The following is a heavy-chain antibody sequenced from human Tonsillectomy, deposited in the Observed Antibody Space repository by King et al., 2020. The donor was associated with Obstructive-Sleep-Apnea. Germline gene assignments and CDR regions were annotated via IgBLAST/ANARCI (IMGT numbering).Heavy chain of an antibody. J-gene: IGHJ6*02. CDR2: IGTAGDP. D-gene: IGHD2-15*01. Sequence: QLVQSGGGLVQPGGSLRLSCAASGFTFSSYDMHWVRQATGKGLEWVSAIGTAGDPYYPGSVKGRFTISRENAKNSLYLQMNSLRAGDTAVYYCARGGXVRXXXXGSXYRGXXXXGMXVWXQGTXVXVSS. CDR1: GFTFSSYD. CDR3: ARGGXVRXXXXGSXYRGXXXXGMXV. V-gene: IGHV3-13*05.